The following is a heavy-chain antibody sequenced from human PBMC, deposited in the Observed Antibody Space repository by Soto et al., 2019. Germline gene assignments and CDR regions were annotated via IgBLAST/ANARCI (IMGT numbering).Heavy chain of an antibody. CDR1: GYTFTSYA. J-gene: IGHJ4*02. CDR2: INPGNGNA. D-gene: IGHD5-12*01. V-gene: IGHV1-3*05. CDR3: ASGDGWLFGY. Sequence: QVQLVQSGAEEKKPGASVKVSCKTSGYTFTSYAIHWVRQAPGQRLEWMGWINPGNGNAKYSQKFQGRVTITRDTSASTAYTELSNLKSEDTAVDYCASGDGWLFGYWGQGTLVTVSS.